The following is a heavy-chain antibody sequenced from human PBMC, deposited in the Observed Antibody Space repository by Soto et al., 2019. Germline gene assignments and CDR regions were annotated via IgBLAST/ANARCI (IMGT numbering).Heavy chain of an antibody. CDR3: AIDPPRVGVVPQDYGMDV. J-gene: IGHJ6*02. CDR2: LIPMFGTP. D-gene: IGHD3-3*01. Sequence: QVQLVQSGAEVKKPASSVKVSCQASGGGFNNYALSWVRQAPGQGLAWLGGLIPMFGTPTYAEKFRGRVTITEDGSTRTAYMEHSNLSSEDSASYYCAIDPPRVGVVPQDYGMDVWGQGTTVIVSS. CDR1: GGGFNNYA. V-gene: IGHV1-69*01.